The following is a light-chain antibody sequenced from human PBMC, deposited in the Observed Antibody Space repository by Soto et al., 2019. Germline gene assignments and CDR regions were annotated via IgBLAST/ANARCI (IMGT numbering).Light chain of an antibody. CDR1: QSVSSSY. CDR2: ASS. Sequence: EIVLTQSPGTLSLSPGERATLSCRASQSVSSSYLAWYQQKPGQAPRLFIYASSIRATGIPDRFSGSGSGTDFTLTISRLDPDDFAVYYCQQYGLSPRTFGRGTKVEIK. J-gene: IGKJ1*01. V-gene: IGKV3-20*01. CDR3: QQYGLSPRT.